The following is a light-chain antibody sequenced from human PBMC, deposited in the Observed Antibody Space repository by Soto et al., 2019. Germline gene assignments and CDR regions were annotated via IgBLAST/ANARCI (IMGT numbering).Light chain of an antibody. CDR1: SGHGSYT. J-gene: IGLJ3*02. Sequence: QSVLTQWPSASASLGASVKLTCTLSSGHGSYTIAWHQQQPAKGPRYLMRVNSDGSHYKGDGIPDRFSGSSSGAERYLTISSLQSEDEADYYCQTWGFGIQVFGGGTKLTVL. CDR3: QTWGFGIQV. CDR2: VNSDGSH. V-gene: IGLV4-69*01.